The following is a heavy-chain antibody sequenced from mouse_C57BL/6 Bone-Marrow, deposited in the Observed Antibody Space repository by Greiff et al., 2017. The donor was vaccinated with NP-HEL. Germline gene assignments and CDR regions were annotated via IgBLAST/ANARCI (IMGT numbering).Heavy chain of an antibody. CDR1: GFNIKDDY. CDR3: TPYYYCSSYYAMDY. CDR2: IDPENGDT. Sequence: VQLQQSGAELVRPGASVKLSCTASGFNIKDDYMHWVKQRPEQGLEWIGWIDPENGDTEYASKFQGKATITADTSSNTAYLQLSSLTSEDTAVYYCTPYYYCSSYYAMDYWGQGTSVTVSS. V-gene: IGHV14-4*01. D-gene: IGHD1-1*01. J-gene: IGHJ4*01.